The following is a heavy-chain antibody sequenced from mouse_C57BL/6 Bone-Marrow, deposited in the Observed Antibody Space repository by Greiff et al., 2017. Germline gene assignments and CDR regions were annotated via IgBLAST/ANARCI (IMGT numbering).Heavy chain of an antibody. CDR2: IRNKANNHAT. CDR1: GFTFSDAW. J-gene: IGHJ3*01. V-gene: IGHV6-6*01. CDR3: TWGLRAWFAY. D-gene: IGHD1-1*01. Sequence: EVKLEESGGGLVQPGGSMKLSCAASGFTFSDAWMDWVRQSPEQGLEWVADIRNKANNHATYYAESVKGRFTISRDDSKSSVYLQMNSLRAEDTGIYCCTWGLRAWFAYWGQGALVTVAA.